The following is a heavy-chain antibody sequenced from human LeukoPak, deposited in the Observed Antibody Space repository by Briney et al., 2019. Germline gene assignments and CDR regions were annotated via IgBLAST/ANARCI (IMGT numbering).Heavy chain of an antibody. CDR1: GGSISSSSYY. D-gene: IGHD3-10*01. Sequence: PSETLSLTCTVSGGSISSSSYYWGWIRQPAGKRLEWIGRIYTSGSTNYNPSLKSRVTMSVDTSKNQFSLKLSSVTAADTAVYYCARDDGSGRVFDYWGQGTLVTVSS. CDR2: IYTSGST. J-gene: IGHJ4*02. V-gene: IGHV4-61*02. CDR3: ARDDGSGRVFDY.